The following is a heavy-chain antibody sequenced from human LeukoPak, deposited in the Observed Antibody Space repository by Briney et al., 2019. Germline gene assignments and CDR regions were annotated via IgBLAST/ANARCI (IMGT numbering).Heavy chain of an antibody. CDR2: IWYDGSNK. V-gene: IGHV3-33*06. D-gene: IGHD5-18*01. J-gene: IGHJ4*02. CDR1: GFTVSSNG. Sequence: PGRSLRLSCAASGFTVSSNGMHWVRQAPGKGLEWVAVIWYDGSNKYSADSVKRRITISDDNSKTTLYLKMNSIRAETAVYYYVAKPRGYSYGPFDYWGQGTLVTVSS. CDR3: AKPRGYSYGPFDY.